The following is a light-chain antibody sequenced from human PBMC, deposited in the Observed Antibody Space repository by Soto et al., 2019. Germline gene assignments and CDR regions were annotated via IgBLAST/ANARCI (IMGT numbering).Light chain of an antibody. CDR1: SSNIGAGYD. Sequence: QSVLTQPPSVSGAPGQRVTLSCTGNSSNIGAGYDVHWYQQLPGTAPKLLIYGNINRPSGVPDRFSGSKSGTSASLAITGLQAEDEADFYCQSYDSRSVVFGGGTQLTVL. CDR2: GNI. CDR3: QSYDSRSVV. J-gene: IGLJ2*01. V-gene: IGLV1-40*01.